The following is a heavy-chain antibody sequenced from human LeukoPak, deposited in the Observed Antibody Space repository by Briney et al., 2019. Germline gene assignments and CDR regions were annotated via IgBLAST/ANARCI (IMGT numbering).Heavy chain of an antibody. CDR2: INPNSGGT. V-gene: IGHV1-2*02. CDR1: GYTFTGYY. Sequence: ASVKVSXKASGYTFTGYYMHWVRQAPGQGLEWMGWINPNSGGTNYAQKFQGRVTMTRDTSISTAYMELSRLRSDDTAVYYCARDLAVSGELLQVYWGQGTLVTVSS. J-gene: IGHJ4*02. D-gene: IGHD1-26*01. CDR3: ARDLAVSGELLQVY.